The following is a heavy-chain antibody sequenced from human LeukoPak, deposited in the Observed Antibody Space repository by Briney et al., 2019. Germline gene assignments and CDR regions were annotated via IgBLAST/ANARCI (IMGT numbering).Heavy chain of an antibody. CDR2: IYYSGST. D-gene: IGHD2-8*01. CDR3: ARAVMEIDY. J-gene: IGHJ4*02. CDR1: GGSFSGYY. Sequence: PSETLSLTCAVYGGSFSGYYWSWIRQPPGKGLEWIGYIYYSGSTYYNPSLKSRVTISVDASKNQFSLKLSSVTAADTAVYYCARAVMEIDYWGQGTLVTVSS. V-gene: IGHV4-30-4*01.